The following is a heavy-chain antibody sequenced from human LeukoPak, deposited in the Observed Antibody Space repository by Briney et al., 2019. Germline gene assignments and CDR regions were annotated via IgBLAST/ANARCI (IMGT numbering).Heavy chain of an antibody. CDR1: GFDFSTYT. J-gene: IGHJ4*02. Sequence: GGSLRLSCAASGFDFSTYTMIWFRQAPGKGLEWVSAISGSGGSTYYADSVKGRFTISRDNSKNTPYLQMNSLRAEDTAVYYCAKAFYDSSGYSDYWGQGTLVTVSS. V-gene: IGHV3-23*01. CDR3: AKAFYDSSGYSDY. D-gene: IGHD3-22*01. CDR2: ISGSGGST.